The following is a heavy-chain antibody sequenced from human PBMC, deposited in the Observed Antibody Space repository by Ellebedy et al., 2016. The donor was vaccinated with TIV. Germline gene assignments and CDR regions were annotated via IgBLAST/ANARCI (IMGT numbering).Heavy chain of an antibody. D-gene: IGHD6-19*01. CDR2: IKQDGSET. J-gene: IGHJ2*01. CDR1: GFTFSNYW. V-gene: IGHV3-7*01. CDR3: ARAGSSGWEAYFDL. Sequence: PGGSLRLSCAASGFTFSNYWMSWVRQAPGKGLEWVANIKQDGSETYYVDSVKGRFTISRDNAKNSLYLQMNSLRAEDTAVYYCARAGSSGWEAYFDLWGRGTLVTVSS.